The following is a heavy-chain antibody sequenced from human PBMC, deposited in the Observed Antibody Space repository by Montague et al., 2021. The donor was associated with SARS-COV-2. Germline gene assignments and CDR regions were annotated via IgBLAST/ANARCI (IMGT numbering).Heavy chain of an antibody. CDR1: GGSISSYS. CDR3: ARGGYYDYAFDI. CDR2: IYYSGST. V-gene: IGHV4-59*01. J-gene: IGHJ3*02. D-gene: IGHD3-22*01. Sequence: SETLSLTCTVSGGSISSYSWSWIRQPPGKGLEWIGYIYYSGSTNYNPSLKSRVTISVDTSKNQFSLKLSSVTAADTAVYYCARGGYYDYAFDIWGQGTMVTVSS.